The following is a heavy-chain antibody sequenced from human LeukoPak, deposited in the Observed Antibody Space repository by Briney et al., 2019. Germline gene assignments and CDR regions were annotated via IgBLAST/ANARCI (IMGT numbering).Heavy chain of an antibody. Sequence: PGESLKISCKGSGYSFTSYWIGWVRQMPGKGLEWMGIIYPGDSDTRYSPSFQGQVTISADKSISTAYLQWSSLKASDTAMYYCARGGVWFGELSGYFDYWGQGTLVTVSS. CDR2: IYPGDSDT. D-gene: IGHD3-10*01. CDR3: ARGGVWFGELSGYFDY. V-gene: IGHV5-51*03. J-gene: IGHJ4*02. CDR1: GYSFTSYW.